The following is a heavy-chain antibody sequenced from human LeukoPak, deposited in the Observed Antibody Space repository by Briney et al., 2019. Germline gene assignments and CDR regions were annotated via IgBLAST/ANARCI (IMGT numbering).Heavy chain of an antibody. CDR2: IYTSGST. Sequence: SETLSLTCTVSGGSISSGSYYWSWIRQPAGKGLEWIGRIYTSGSTNYNPSLKSRVTISVDTSKNQFSLKLSSVTAADTAVHYCARDHDFWSGYYDYWGQGTLVTVSS. J-gene: IGHJ4*02. D-gene: IGHD3-3*01. V-gene: IGHV4-61*02. CDR1: GGSISSGSYY. CDR3: ARDHDFWSGYYDY.